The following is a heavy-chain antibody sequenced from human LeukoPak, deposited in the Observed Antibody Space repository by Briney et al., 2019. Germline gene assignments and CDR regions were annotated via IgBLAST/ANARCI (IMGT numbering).Heavy chain of an antibody. CDR3: AKRGGTGTKYFDS. CDR1: GFTFDTFS. CDR2: IRGSGGST. D-gene: IGHD1-1*01. Sequence: GGSLRLSCAASGFTFDTFSMSWVRQAPGKGLEWFSVIRGSGGSTYYADSVRGRFIISRDNSKNTLFLQMNGLRAEDTAAYYCAKRGGTGTKYFDSWGQGTLVTVSS. V-gene: IGHV3-23*01. J-gene: IGHJ4*02.